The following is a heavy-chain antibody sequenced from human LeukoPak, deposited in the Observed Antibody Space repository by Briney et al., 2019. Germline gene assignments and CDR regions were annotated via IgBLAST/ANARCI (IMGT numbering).Heavy chain of an antibody. CDR3: ARRGYTGYDPDDY. Sequence: GGSLRLSCAASGFTFSSYGMHWVRQAPGKGLEWVAFIRYDGSNKYYADSVKGRFTISRDNSKNTLYLEMNSLRVEDTAVYYCARRGYTGYDPDDYWGQGTLVTVSS. D-gene: IGHD5-12*01. CDR2: IRYDGSNK. V-gene: IGHV3-30*02. CDR1: GFTFSSYG. J-gene: IGHJ4*02.